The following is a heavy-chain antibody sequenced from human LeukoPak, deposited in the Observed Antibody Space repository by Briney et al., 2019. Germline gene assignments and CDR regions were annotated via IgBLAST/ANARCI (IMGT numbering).Heavy chain of an antibody. V-gene: IGHV4-59*01. D-gene: IGHD1-26*01. CDR1: GGSISTYY. Sequence: SETLSLTCTVSGGSISTYYWNWIRQPPGKGLEWIGNIYYSGSTNYNPSLQSRVIISLDTSKNRFSLNLSSVTAADTAVYFCAGADSSGSFRNWFDPWGQGTLVTVSS. CDR2: IYYSGST. CDR3: AGADSSGSFRNWFDP. J-gene: IGHJ5*02.